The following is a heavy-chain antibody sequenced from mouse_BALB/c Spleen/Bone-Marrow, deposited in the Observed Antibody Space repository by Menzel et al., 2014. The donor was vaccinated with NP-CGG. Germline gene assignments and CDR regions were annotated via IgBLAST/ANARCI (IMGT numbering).Heavy chain of an antibody. Sequence: EVNVVDSGGGLVQPGGSLRLSCATSGFTFTDYYMSWVRQPPGKALEWLGFIRNKARGYTSENSASVKGRFTISRDNSQGILYLQMNTLRAEDSATYYCARDINYDIYWYFDVWGAGTTVTVSS. D-gene: IGHD2-4*01. CDR2: IRNKARGYTS. CDR1: GFTFTDYY. J-gene: IGHJ1*01. V-gene: IGHV7-3*02. CDR3: ARDINYDIYWYFDV.